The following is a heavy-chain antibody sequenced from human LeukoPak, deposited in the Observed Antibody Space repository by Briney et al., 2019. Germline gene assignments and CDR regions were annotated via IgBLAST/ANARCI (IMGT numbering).Heavy chain of an antibody. Sequence: ASVKVSCKASGYTFTSYGISWVRQAPGQGLEWMGWISAYSGNTNYAQKLQGRVTMTTDTSTSTAYMELRSLRSDDTAVYYCARGEVGGVTANNWFAPGGQGPRVTVSS. CDR3: ARGEVGGVTANNWFAP. J-gene: IGHJ5*02. CDR2: ISAYSGNT. D-gene: IGHD2-21*02. V-gene: IGHV1-18*01. CDR1: GYTFTSYG.